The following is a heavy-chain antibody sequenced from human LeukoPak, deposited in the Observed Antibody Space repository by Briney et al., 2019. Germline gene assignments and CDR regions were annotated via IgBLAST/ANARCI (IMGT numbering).Heavy chain of an antibody. Sequence: GGSLRLSCAASGFTFSSYSMNWVRQAPGKGLEWVSSISSSSSYIYYADSVKGRFTISRDNAKNSLYLQMNSLRAEDTAVYYCARLSQVIVVVPAARPTLNFDYWGQGTLVTVSS. CDR1: GFTFSSYS. CDR2: ISSSSSYI. V-gene: IGHV3-21*01. D-gene: IGHD2-2*01. CDR3: ARLSQVIVVVPAARPTLNFDY. J-gene: IGHJ4*02.